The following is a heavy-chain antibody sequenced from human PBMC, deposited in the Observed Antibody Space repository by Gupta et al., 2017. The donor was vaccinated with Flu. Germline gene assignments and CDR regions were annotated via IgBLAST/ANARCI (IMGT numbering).Heavy chain of an antibody. CDR1: GLSFRNAW. Sequence: EVQMVESGGGLVKPGGSLRLSCVASGLSFRNAWISWVRQAPGKGLEWVGRIKSKIDGGTTDYAAPVKGRFTISRDDSKNTLFLQMNSLNIEDTAVYYCTTEGSSYYTDLYFDYWGQGTLVTVSS. V-gene: IGHV3-15*01. CDR3: TTEGSSYYTDLYFDY. D-gene: IGHD2-2*02. J-gene: IGHJ4*02. CDR2: IKSKIDGGTT.